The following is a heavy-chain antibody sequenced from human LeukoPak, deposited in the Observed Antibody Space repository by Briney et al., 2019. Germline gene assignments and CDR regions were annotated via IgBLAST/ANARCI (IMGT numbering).Heavy chain of an antibody. CDR3: ARVKTAPQFDY. CDR1: GFTFSSYS. Sequence: GGSLRLSCAASGFTFSSYSMNWVRQPPGKGLEWVSSISSSSSYIYYADSMKGRFTISRDNSKNTLYLQMNSLRAEDTAVYYCARVKTAPQFDYWGQGTLVTVSS. CDR2: ISSSSSYI. D-gene: IGHD2-21*02. J-gene: IGHJ4*02. V-gene: IGHV3-21*01.